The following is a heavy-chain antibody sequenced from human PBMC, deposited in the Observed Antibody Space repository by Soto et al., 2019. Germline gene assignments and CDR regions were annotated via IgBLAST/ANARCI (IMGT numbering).Heavy chain of an antibody. CDR1: GYTFTNYG. D-gene: IGHD3-3*01. Sequence: ASVKVSCKACGYTFTNYGITWVRQAPGQGLEWMGWISAYNGNTNYAQRLQGRVTMTTDASTSTAYMELRSLRSDDTAVYYCARARYYDFWSGYYRLDYWGQGTLVTVSS. CDR3: ARARYYDFWSGYYRLDY. CDR2: ISAYNGNT. V-gene: IGHV1-18*01. J-gene: IGHJ4*02.